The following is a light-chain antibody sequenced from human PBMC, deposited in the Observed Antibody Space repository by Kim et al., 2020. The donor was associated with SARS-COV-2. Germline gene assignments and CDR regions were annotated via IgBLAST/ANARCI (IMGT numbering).Light chain of an antibody. J-gene: IGKJ1*01. CDR2: DAS. Sequence: DIQMTQSPSSLSASVGDRVTITSQASQDISNYLNWYQQKPGKAPKLLIYDASNLETGVPSRFSGSGSGTDFTFTISSLQPEDIATYYCQQYDNLPRTFGQGTKVDIK. CDR1: QDISNY. V-gene: IGKV1-33*01. CDR3: QQYDNLPRT.